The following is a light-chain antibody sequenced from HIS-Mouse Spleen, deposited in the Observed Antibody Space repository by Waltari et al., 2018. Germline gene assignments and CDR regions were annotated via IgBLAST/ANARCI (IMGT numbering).Light chain of an antibody. V-gene: IGLV3-10*01. CDR2: EDS. CDR3: YSTDSSGNHRV. Sequence: SYELTQPPSVSVSPGQTARITCSGDALPKKYAYWYQQKSGQAPVLVIYEDSKRPSGNTGGFSYSSSGTMATLTISGAQVEDEADYYCYSTDSSGNHRVFGGGTKLTVL. CDR1: ALPKKY. J-gene: IGLJ2*01.